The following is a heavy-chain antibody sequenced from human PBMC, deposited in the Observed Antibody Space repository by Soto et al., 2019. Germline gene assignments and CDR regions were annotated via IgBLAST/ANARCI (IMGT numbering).Heavy chain of an antibody. J-gene: IGHJ3*01. CDR3: ATWHEREHAYHV. V-gene: IGHV3-53*01. CDR1: GFTISGKKY. D-gene: IGHD1-1*01. CDR2: LYDLDGS. Sequence: DVQLVESGGGLIQPGASLRLSCAASGFTISGKKYVAWVRQAPGKGLEWLSALYDLDGSFYAASVKGRFTTSSDSSKTTVYLRMNDLRPDDTAVYYCATWHEREHAYHVWGQGTTVTVSS.